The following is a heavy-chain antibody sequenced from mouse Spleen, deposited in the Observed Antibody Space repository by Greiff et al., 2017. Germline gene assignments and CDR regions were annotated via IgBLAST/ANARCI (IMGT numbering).Heavy chain of an antibody. CDR3: ARGDVGFAY. Sequence: VQLQQSGPELVKPGASVKISCKASGYTFTDYYMNWVKQSPGKSLEWIGDINPNNGGTSYNQKFKGKATLTVDKSSSTAYMELRSLTSEDSAVYYCARGDVGFAYWGQGTLVTVSA. V-gene: IGHV1-26*01. J-gene: IGHJ3*01. CDR1: GYTFTDYY. CDR2: INPNNGGT. D-gene: IGHD3-3*01.